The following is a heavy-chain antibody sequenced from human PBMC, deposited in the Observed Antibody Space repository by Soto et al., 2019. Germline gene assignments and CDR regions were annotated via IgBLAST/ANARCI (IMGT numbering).Heavy chain of an antibody. J-gene: IGHJ3*02. CDR1: GFTVSSNY. V-gene: IGHV3-66*01. CDR2: IYSGGST. D-gene: IGHD3-3*01. CDR3: ARDPQYDFWSGYQSPDAFDI. Sequence: GGSLILSCAASGFTVSSNYISWVRQAPGKGLEWVSVIYSGGSTYYADSVKGRFTISRDNSKNTLYLQMNSLRAEDTAVYYCARDPQYDFWSGYQSPDAFDIWGQGTMVTVSS.